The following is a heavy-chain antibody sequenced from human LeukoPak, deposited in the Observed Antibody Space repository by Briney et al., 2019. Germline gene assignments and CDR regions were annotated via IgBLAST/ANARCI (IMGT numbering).Heavy chain of an antibody. J-gene: IGHJ6*03. Sequence: PGGSLRLSCAASGFTFSSYNMIWVRQAPGKGLEWVSFISNSNSYIYYADSVKGRFTISRDNAKNSLYLQMNSLRAEDTALYYCARDFGRRAYYYYYYMDVWGKGTTVTVSS. D-gene: IGHD2-15*01. CDR2: ISNSNSYI. CDR1: GFTFSSYN. V-gene: IGHV3-21*04. CDR3: ARDFGRRAYYYYYYMDV.